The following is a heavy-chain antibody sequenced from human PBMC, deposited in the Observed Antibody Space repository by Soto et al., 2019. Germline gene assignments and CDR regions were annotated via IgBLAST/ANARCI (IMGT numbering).Heavy chain of an antibody. Sequence: QVQLVQSGAEVKKPGSSVKVSCKASGGTFSSYAISWVRRAPGQGLEWMGGIIPIFGTANYAQKFQGRVTXXADESPSTACXXLXSXXSEDTAVYYCARADVDTAMVTRENPDPYYHYGMDVWGQGTTVTVSS. CDR1: GGTFSSYA. CDR2: IIPIFGTA. CDR3: ARADVDTAMVTRENPDPYYHYGMDV. V-gene: IGHV1-69*12. D-gene: IGHD5-18*01. J-gene: IGHJ6*02.